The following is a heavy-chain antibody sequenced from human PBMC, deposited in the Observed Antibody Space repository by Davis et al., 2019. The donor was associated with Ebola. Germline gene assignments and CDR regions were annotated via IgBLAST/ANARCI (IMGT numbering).Heavy chain of an antibody. D-gene: IGHD4-11*01. CDR3: ARDQTYYSNYVNFDY. Sequence: AASVKVSCKASGYTFTSYGISWVRQAPGQGLEWMGWISAYNGNTNYAQKFQGRVTITRDTSASTAYMELSSLRSEDTAVYYCARDQTYYSNYVNFDYWGQGTLVTVSS. CDR1: GYTFTSYG. CDR2: ISAYNGNT. V-gene: IGHV1-18*01. J-gene: IGHJ4*02.